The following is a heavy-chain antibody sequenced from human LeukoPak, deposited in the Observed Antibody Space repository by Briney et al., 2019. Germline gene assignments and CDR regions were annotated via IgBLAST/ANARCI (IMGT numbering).Heavy chain of an antibody. J-gene: IGHJ4*02. CDR2: ISYDGSNK. D-gene: IGHD3-22*01. Sequence: PGRSLRLSCAASGFTFRSYGMHWVRQAPGKGLEWVAVISYDGSNKYYADSVKGRFTISRDNAKNSLYLQMNSLRAEDTAVYYCARAPTYYYDSSGYPNYFDYWGQGTLVTVSS. CDR3: ARAPTYYYDSSGYPNYFDY. CDR1: GFTFRSYG. V-gene: IGHV3-30*03.